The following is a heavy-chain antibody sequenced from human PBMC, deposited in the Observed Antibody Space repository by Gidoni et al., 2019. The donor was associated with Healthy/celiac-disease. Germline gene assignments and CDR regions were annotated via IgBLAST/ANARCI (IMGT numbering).Heavy chain of an antibody. D-gene: IGHD5-18*01. Sequence: QVQLQESGPGLVKPSQTLSLTCTVSGGSISSGGYYWSWIRQHPGKVLEWIGYIYYSGSTYYNPSLKSRVTISVDTSKNQFSLKLSSVTAADTAVYYCARGFPDTAMVDYWGQGTLVTVSS. CDR2: IYYSGST. J-gene: IGHJ4*02. CDR3: ARGFPDTAMVDY. V-gene: IGHV4-31*03. CDR1: GGSISSGGYY.